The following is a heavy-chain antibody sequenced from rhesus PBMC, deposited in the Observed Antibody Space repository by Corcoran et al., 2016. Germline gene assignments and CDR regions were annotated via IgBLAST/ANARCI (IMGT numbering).Heavy chain of an antibody. Sequence: QVQLQESGPGLVKPSETLSLTCAVSGGSISDDYYWSWIRQPPGKGLEWIGYIYGSGGGTNYNPSIKNRVTISIDTSKNQFSLKLSSVTAADTAVYYCARDLGSGSYYNHDAFDFWGQGLRVTVSS. J-gene: IGHJ3*01. CDR1: GGSISDDYY. V-gene: IGHV4-106*01. CDR3: ARDLGSGSYYNHDAFDF. CDR2: IYGSGGGT. D-gene: IGHD3-16*01.